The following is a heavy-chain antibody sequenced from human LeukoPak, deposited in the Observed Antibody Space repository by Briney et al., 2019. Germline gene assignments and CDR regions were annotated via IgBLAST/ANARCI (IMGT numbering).Heavy chain of an antibody. V-gene: IGHV3-30*02. J-gene: IGHJ4*02. CDR1: GFTFSSYG. D-gene: IGHD3-22*01. CDR3: AKDPTRIYYDSSGYYYY. Sequence: QPGGSLRLSCAASGFTFSSYGMHWVRQAPGKGLEWVAFIRYDGSNKYYADSVKGRFTISRDNSKNTPYLQMNSLRAEDTAVYYCAKDPTRIYYDSSGYYYYWGQGTLVTVSS. CDR2: IRYDGSNK.